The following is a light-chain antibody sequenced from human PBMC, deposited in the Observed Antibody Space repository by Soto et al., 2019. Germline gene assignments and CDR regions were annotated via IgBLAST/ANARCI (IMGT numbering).Light chain of an antibody. V-gene: IGKV3-20*01. CDR2: GTS. Sequence: ELVLTQSPGTLSLSPGERATLSCRASQSIASSYLAWYQQRPGQAPRLLVSGTSSRATGIPDRFSGSGSGTDFTLTITRLEPEDFAVYYCQHYGTSPFTFGPGTIVHIK. CDR1: QSIASSY. J-gene: IGKJ3*01. CDR3: QHYGTSPFT.